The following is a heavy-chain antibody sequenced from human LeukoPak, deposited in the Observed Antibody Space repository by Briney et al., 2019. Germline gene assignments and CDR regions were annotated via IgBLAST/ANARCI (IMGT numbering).Heavy chain of an antibody. CDR1: GGSISSYY. V-gene: IGHV4-59*01. D-gene: IGHD2-8*01. Sequence: SETLSLTCTVSGGSISSYYWSWIRQPPGKGLEWIGYIYYSGSTNYNPSLKSRVTISVDTSKNQFSLKLSSVTAADTAVYYCASAIVLMVYADPYFDYWGQGTLVTVSS. CDR3: ASAIVLMVYADPYFDY. CDR2: IYYSGST. J-gene: IGHJ4*02.